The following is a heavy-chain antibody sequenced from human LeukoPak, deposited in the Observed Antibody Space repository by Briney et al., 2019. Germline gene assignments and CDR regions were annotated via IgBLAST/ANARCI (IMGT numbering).Heavy chain of an antibody. J-gene: IGHJ4*02. V-gene: IGHV1-69*01. D-gene: IGHD4-17*01. CDR3: AREVLSTVIFDY. CDR1: GGTFSSYA. Sequence: SVEVSCKASGGTFSSYAISWVRQAPGQGLEWMGGIIPIFGTANYAQKFQGRVTITADESTSTAYMELSSLRPEDTAVYYCAREVLSTVIFDYWGQGTLVTVSS. CDR2: IIPIFGTA.